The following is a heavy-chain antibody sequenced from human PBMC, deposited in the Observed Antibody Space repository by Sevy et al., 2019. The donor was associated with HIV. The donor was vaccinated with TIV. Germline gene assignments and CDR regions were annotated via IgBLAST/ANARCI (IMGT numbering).Heavy chain of an antibody. CDR2: ISAYNGNT. V-gene: IGHV1-18*04. CDR1: GYTFTSYG. J-gene: IGHJ6*03. D-gene: IGHD3-3*01. Sequence: ASVKVSCKASGYTFTSYGISWVRQAPGQGLEWMGWISAYNGNTNYAQKLQGRVTMTTDTSTSTAYMELRSLRSDDTAVYYCVSTRFLEWLLDDYYYYMDVWGKGTTVTVSS. CDR3: VSTRFLEWLLDDYYYYMDV.